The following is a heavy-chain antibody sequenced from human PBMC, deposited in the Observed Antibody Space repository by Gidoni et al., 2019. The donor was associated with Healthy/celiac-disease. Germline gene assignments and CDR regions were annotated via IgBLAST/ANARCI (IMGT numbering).Heavy chain of an antibody. CDR1: GYTFTSYG. J-gene: IGHJ3*02. Sequence: QVQLVQSGAEVKKPGASVKVSCKASGYTFTSYGIRWVRQAPGQGLEWMGWISAYNGNTNYAQKLQGRVTMTTDTSTSTAYMELRSLRSDDTAVYYCARVAEDSSGYYKGLHTFDIWGQGTMVTVSS. CDR3: ARVAEDSSGYYKGLHTFDI. V-gene: IGHV1-18*01. D-gene: IGHD3-22*01. CDR2: ISAYNGNT.